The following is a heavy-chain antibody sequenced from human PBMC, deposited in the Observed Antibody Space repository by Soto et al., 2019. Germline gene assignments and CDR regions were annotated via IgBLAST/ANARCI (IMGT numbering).Heavy chain of an antibody. CDR3: AHTIAAAGTNWFDP. Sequence: TLTLTCTFSGFSLSTSGVGVGWIRQPPGKALEWLALIYWDDDKRYSPSLKSRLTITKDTSKNQVVLTMTNMDPVDTATYYCAHTIAAAGTNWFDPWGQGTLVTAPQ. CDR1: GFSLSTSGVG. D-gene: IGHD6-13*01. CDR2: IYWDDDK. V-gene: IGHV2-5*02. J-gene: IGHJ5*02.